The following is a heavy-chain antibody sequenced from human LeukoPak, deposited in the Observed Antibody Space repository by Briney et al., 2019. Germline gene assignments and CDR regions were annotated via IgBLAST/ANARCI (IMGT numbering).Heavy chain of an antibody. V-gene: IGHV1-2*02. Sequence: ASVKVSCKASGYTFTGYYMHWVRQAPGQGLEWMGWINPNSGGTNYAQKFQGRVTMTRDTSISTAYMELSRLRSDDTAVYYCARVDVGWIQLWSYFDYWGXGTLVTVSS. CDR1: GYTFTGYY. D-gene: IGHD5-18*01. J-gene: IGHJ4*02. CDR3: ARVDVGWIQLWSYFDY. CDR2: INPNSGGT.